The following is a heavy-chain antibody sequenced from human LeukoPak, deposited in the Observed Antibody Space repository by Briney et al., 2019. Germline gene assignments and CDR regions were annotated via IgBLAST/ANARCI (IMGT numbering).Heavy chain of an antibody. CDR2: IYYSGST. CDR1: GGSISSYY. CDR3: ARGGGNYYYYYLDV. D-gene: IGHD2-15*01. V-gene: IGHV4-59*01. J-gene: IGHJ6*03. Sequence: SETLSLTCTVSGGSISSYYWSWIRQPPRKGLEWIGYIYYSGSTNYNPSLKSRVTISVDTSKNQFSLKLSSVTAADTAVYYCARGGGNYYYYYLDVWGKGTTVTVSS.